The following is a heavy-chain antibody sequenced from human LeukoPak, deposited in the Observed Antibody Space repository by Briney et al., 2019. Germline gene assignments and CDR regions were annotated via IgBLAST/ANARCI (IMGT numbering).Heavy chain of an antibody. CDR1: GFTFSSYA. CDR3: ARAGSGWYLDY. D-gene: IGHD6-19*01. Sequence: GGSLRLSCAASGFTFSSYAMHWVRQAPGKGLEWVAVISYDGSNKYYADSVKGRFTISRDNSKNTPYLQMNSLRAEDTAVYYCARAGSGWYLDYWGQGTLVTVSS. CDR2: ISYDGSNK. J-gene: IGHJ4*02. V-gene: IGHV3-30*04.